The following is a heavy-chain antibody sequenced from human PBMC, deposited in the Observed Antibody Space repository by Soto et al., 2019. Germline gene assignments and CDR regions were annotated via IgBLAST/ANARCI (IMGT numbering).Heavy chain of an antibody. CDR3: AREMGVIGAPGYTWFDP. CDR2: INPSSGGT. D-gene: IGHD1-26*01. CDR1: GYTFSDYY. V-gene: IGHV1-2*02. Sequence: ASVKVSCKASGYTFSDYYVHWVREAPGQGLEWMGWINPSSGGTIYTQRFQGRVTMTRDTSINTVYMELSRLTSDDTAVYYCAREMGVIGAPGYTWFDPWGQGALVPVSS. J-gene: IGHJ5*02.